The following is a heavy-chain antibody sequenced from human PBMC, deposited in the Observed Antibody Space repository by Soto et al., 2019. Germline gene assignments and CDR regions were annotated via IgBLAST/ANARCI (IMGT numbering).Heavy chain of an antibody. CDR1: GFAFGGFT. D-gene: IGHD6-13*01. CDR3: TRGGVGTTGSCDY. CDR2: ISGSAART. J-gene: IGHJ4*02. Sequence: VQVLESGGGLVQPGGSLRLSCSVSGFAFGGFTMTWVRQAPGKGLEWVSSISGSAARTYYADSVQGRFTISRDNSKSTLYLQVNSLRGEDTAEYYCTRGGVGTTGSCDYWGQGTLVAVSS. V-gene: IGHV3-23*01.